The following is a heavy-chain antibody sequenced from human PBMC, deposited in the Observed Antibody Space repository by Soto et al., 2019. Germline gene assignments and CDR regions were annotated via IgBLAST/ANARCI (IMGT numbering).Heavy chain of an antibody. J-gene: IGHJ4*02. V-gene: IGHV4-31*03. CDR1: GGSISSGGYY. Sequence: QVQLQESGPGLVKPSQTLSLTCTVSGGSISSGGYYWSWIRQHPGKGLEWIGYIYYSGSTYYNPSRKRGGTILVDPSKSQAPRKLTSVTAADTAGYDCARGGITTYSYDSSGYYSPSYYFDYVGPGTLVTVSS. D-gene: IGHD3-22*01. CDR3: ARGGITTYSYDSSGYYSPSYYFDY. CDR2: IYYSGST.